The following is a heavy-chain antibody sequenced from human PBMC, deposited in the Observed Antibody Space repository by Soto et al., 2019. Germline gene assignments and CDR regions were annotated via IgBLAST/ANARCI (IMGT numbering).Heavy chain of an antibody. J-gene: IGHJ4*02. CDR3: ARGDYSSSSVFDY. CDR2: INTDGSDT. V-gene: IGHV3-74*01. D-gene: IGHD6-6*01. Sequence: VGSLRLSCAASGITFSTYWMHWVCQPPGKGLVWVSAINTDGSDTSYADSVKGRFTISRDNAKNTLYLQMNSLRAEDTAVYYCARGDYSSSSVFDYWGQGTLVTVSS. CDR1: GITFSTYW.